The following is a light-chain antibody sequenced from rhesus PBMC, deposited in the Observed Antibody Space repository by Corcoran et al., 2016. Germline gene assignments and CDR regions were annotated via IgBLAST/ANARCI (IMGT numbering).Light chain of an antibody. V-gene: IGKV1-43*02. CDR2: AAS. CDR1: QGISTY. Sequence: DIQMTQSPSSLSASVGDRVTITCRASQGISTYLNWYQQKPGKAPKRLIYAASSLESGVPSRFSGSGSVTDFTLTISSLQPEVFATYYCLQYNSYPYSFGQGTKVEIK. CDR3: LQYNSYPYS. J-gene: IGKJ2*01.